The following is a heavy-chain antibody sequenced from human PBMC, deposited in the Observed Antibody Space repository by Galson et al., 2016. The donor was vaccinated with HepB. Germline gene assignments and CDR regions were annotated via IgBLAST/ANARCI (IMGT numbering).Heavy chain of an antibody. D-gene: IGHD2-8*01. CDR1: GGSLSGNY. V-gene: IGHV4-34*01. CDR2: INHSGST. Sequence: SETLSLTCAVYGGSLSGNYWSWIRQPPGKGLEWIGEINHSGSTNYNPSLKSRVTISVDTSKNQFSLKLSAVTAADTAVYYCAGVGYCTNGVCFRDYRGQGTVVTVSS. CDR3: AGVGYCTNGVCFRDY. J-gene: IGHJ4*02.